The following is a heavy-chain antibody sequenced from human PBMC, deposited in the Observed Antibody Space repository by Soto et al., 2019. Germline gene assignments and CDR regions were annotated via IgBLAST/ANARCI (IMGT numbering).Heavy chain of an antibody. D-gene: IGHD2-15*01. CDR2: INWNGGST. CDR1: GFTFDDYG. V-gene: IGHV3-20*01. Sequence: GGSLRLSCAASGFTFDDYGMSWVRQAPGKGLEWVSGINWNGGSTGYADSVKGRFTISRDNAKNSLYLQMNSLRAEDTALYHCAVVVVAATIGQDAFDIWGQGTMVTVSS. CDR3: AVVVVAATIGQDAFDI. J-gene: IGHJ3*02.